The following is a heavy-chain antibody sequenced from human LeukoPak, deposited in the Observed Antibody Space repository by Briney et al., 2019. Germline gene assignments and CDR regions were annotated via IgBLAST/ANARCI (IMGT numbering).Heavy chain of an antibody. CDR3: ARETTGLARYFDY. Sequence: SETLSLTCTVSGGSISSSSYYWGWIRQPPGKGLEWIGSIYYSGSTYYNPSLKSRVTMSVDTSKNQFSLSLSSVTAADTAFYYCARETTGLARYFDYWGQGTLVTVSS. CDR2: IYYSGST. D-gene: IGHD4-11*01. J-gene: IGHJ4*02. CDR1: GGSISSSSYY. V-gene: IGHV4-39*07.